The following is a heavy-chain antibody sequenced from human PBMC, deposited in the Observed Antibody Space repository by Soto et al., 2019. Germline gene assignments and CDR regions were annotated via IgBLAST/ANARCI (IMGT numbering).Heavy chain of an antibody. V-gene: IGHV3-7*01. CDR1: GFTFSNYW. Sequence: VQLVESGGDLVQPGGSLRLSCAASGFTFSNYWMTWVRQAPGKGLEWVANIKQDGSEKYYVDSMKGRFTISRDNARYSLFLQMNSLTDEDTAVYYCARDAWFDLWGQGTLVTVSS. CDR3: ARDAWFDL. CDR2: IKQDGSEK. J-gene: IGHJ5*02.